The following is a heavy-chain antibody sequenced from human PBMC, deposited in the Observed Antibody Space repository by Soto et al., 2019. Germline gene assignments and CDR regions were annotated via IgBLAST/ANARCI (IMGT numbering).Heavy chain of an antibody. V-gene: IGHV3-48*01. D-gene: IGHD2-15*01. CDR1: GFTFSSYS. CDR2: ISTSSRTI. Sequence: GGSLRLSCAVSGFTFSSYSMNWVRQAPGKGLEWVSHISTSSRTIYYADSVKGRFTISRDNAKNSLYLQMNSLRAEDTAVYYCARLYCSGGSCYSGDAFDIWGQGTMVTVSS. J-gene: IGHJ3*02. CDR3: ARLYCSGGSCYSGDAFDI.